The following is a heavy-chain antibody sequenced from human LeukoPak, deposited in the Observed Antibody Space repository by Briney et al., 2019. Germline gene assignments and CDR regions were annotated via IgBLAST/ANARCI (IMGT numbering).Heavy chain of an antibody. CDR2: ISGSGGST. CDR1: GFTFSSYA. D-gene: IGHD3-22*01. Sequence: GGSLRHSCAASGFTFSSYAMSWVRQAPGKGLEWVSAISGSGGSTYYADSVKGRFTISRDNSKNTLYLQMNSLRAEDTAVYYCAKDRLTYYYDSSGYYFFDYWGQGTLVTVSS. V-gene: IGHV3-23*01. CDR3: AKDRLTYYYDSSGYYFFDY. J-gene: IGHJ4*02.